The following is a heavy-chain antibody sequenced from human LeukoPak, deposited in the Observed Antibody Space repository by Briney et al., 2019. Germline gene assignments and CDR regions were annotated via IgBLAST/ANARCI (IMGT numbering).Heavy chain of an antibody. J-gene: IGHJ4*02. CDR3: AKEFASNFWSGPIAY. CDR2: IKQDGSEK. D-gene: IGHD3-3*01. V-gene: IGHV3-7*03. Sequence: GGSLRLSCAASGFTFSSYWMSWVRQAPGKGLEWVANIKQDGSEKYYVDSVKGRFTISRDNSKSTLYLQMNSLRADDTAVYFCAKEFASNFWSGPIAYWGQGTLVTVSS. CDR1: GFTFSSYW.